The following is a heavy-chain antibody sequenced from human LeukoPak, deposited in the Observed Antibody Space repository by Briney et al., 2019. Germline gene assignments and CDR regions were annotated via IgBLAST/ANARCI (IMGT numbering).Heavy chain of an antibody. V-gene: IGHV3-21*04. Sequence: GGSLRLSCAASGFTFSSYSMNWVRQAPGKGLEWVSSISSSSSYIYYADSVKGRFTISRDNSKNTLYLQMNSLRAEDTAVYYCAKVLPKLVGATPNDYYYMDVWGKGTTVTVSS. CDR3: AKVLPKLVGATPNDYYYMDV. J-gene: IGHJ6*03. D-gene: IGHD1-26*01. CDR1: GFTFSSYS. CDR2: ISSSSSYI.